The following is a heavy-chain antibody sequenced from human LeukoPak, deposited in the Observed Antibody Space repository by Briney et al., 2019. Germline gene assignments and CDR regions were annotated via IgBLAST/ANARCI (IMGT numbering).Heavy chain of an antibody. CDR3: ARGLQYFDY. V-gene: IGHV4-31*03. CDR1: GASIGNSNYY. Sequence: SETLSLTCSVSGASIGNSNYYWGWIRQLPGKGLEWIGYIYFSGSTYYNPSLKSRVTISVDTSKNQFSLKLSSVTAADTTVYYCARGLQYFDYWGQGTLVTVSS. D-gene: IGHD2-15*01. J-gene: IGHJ4*02. CDR2: IYFSGST.